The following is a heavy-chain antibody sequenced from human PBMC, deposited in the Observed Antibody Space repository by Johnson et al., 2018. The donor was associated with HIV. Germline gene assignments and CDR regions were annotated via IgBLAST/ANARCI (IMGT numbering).Heavy chain of an antibody. CDR3: ASAWGELDDAFDI. Sequence: QVQLVESGGGLIQPGGSLRLSCAASGFTFSSYGMHWVRQAPGKGLEWVAVISYDGSNKYYADYVKGRFTISRDNSKNTLYLQMNSLRAEDTAVYYCASAWGELDDAFDIWGQGTMVTVSS. J-gene: IGHJ3*02. CDR2: ISYDGSNK. D-gene: IGHD1-26*01. V-gene: IGHV3-30*03. CDR1: GFTFSSYG.